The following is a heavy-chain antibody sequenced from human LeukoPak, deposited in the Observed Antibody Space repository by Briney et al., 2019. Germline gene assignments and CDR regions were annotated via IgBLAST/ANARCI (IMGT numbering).Heavy chain of an antibody. D-gene: IGHD6-13*01. CDR1: GDSISSYY. CDR3: ARDGWAQQLDY. V-gene: IGHV4-59*01. J-gene: IGHJ4*02. CDR2: IYYSGST. Sequence: SETLSLTCTVSGDSISSYYWSWIRQPPGKGLEWIGYIYYSGSTNYNPSLKSRVTISVDTSKNQFSLKLSSVTAADTAVYYCARDGWAQQLDYWGQGTLSPSPQ.